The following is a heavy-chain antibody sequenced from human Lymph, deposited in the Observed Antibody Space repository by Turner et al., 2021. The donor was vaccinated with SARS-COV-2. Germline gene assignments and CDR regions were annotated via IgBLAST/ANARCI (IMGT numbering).Heavy chain of an antibody. CDR3: ARDVERYTDFWSGYSGGYGLDV. D-gene: IGHD3-3*01. V-gene: IGHV1-2*02. J-gene: IGHJ6*02. CDR2: INPNSGGT. CDR1: GYTFSGYY. Sequence: QVQLVQSGAEVKKRGASVKGSCKASGYTFSGYYMHWVRQAPGQGREWMGWINPNSGGTNYAQKFQGSVTMTRDTSTSTAYMELSRLRSDDTAVYYCARDVERYTDFWSGYSGGYGLDVWGQGTTVTVSS.